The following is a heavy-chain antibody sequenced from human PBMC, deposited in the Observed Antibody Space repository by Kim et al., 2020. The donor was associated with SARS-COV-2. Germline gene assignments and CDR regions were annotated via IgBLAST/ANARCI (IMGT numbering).Heavy chain of an antibody. CDR2: ISYDGSNK. CDR3: ARVLDYDFWSGLETSYYYGMDV. D-gene: IGHD3-3*01. V-gene: IGHV3-30-3*01. J-gene: IGHJ6*02. Sequence: GGSLRLSCAASGFTFSSYAMHWVRQAPGKGLEWVAVISYDGSNKYYADSVKGRFTISRDNSKNTLYLQMNSLRAEDTAVYYCARVLDYDFWSGLETSYYYGMDVWGQGTTVTVSS. CDR1: GFTFSSYA.